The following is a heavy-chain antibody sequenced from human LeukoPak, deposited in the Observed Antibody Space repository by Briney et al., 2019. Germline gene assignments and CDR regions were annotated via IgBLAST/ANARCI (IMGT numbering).Heavy chain of an antibody. CDR1: GCTFTGYY. V-gene: IGHV1-2*02. D-gene: IGHD4-23*01. Sequence: GASVKVSCKASGCTFTGYYMHWVRQAPGQGLEWMGWINPNSGGINYAQKFQGRVTMTRDTSISAAYMELSRLRSDDTAVYYCARDSGYGGNSIDYWGQGTLVTVSS. J-gene: IGHJ4*02. CDR3: ARDSGYGGNSIDY. CDR2: INPNSGGI.